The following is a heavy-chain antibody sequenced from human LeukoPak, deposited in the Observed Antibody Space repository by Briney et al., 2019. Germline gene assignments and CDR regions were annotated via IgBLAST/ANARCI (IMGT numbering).Heavy chain of an antibody. D-gene: IGHD3-10*01. J-gene: IGHJ4*02. CDR1: GFTFSSYA. V-gene: IGHV3-30*04. Sequence: GGSLRLSCAASGFTFSSYAMHWVRQAPGKGLGWVSVISYDGSNKYYADSVKGRFTLSRDNSKNTLYLQMNSLRAEDTAVYYWAGETSLWFGELLDRYFDYWGQGTLVTVSS. CDR3: AGETSLWFGELLDRYFDY. CDR2: ISYDGSNK.